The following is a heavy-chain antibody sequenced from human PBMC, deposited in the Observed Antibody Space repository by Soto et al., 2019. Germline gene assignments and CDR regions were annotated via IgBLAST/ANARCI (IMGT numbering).Heavy chain of an antibody. J-gene: IGHJ6*02. CDR2: VIGSGDST. V-gene: IGHV3-23*01. CDR3: AKATNFGMGPDYSYYYGMDV. Sequence: SGGSLRLSCAASGFTFSSYAMTWVRQAPGKGLEWVSSVIGSGDSTYYADSVKGRFTISGDTSKRTLYLQMTSLRGEDTAVYYCAKATNFGMGPDYSYYYGMDVWGQGTTVTVSS. CDR1: GFTFSSYA. D-gene: IGHD3-3*01.